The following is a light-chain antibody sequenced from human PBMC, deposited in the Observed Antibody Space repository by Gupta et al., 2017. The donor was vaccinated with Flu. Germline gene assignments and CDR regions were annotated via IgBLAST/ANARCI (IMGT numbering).Light chain of an antibody. CDR2: DTS. CDR3: LLSYSGGRGRV. J-gene: IGLJ3*02. V-gene: IGLV7-46*01. CDR1: TGAVTSGHY. Sequence: QAVVTQEPSLTVSPGGTVTLTCGSSTGAVTSGHYPYWFQQKPGQAPRTLIYDTSNKHSWTPARFSGSLLGGKAALTLSGAQPEDEAEYYCLLSYSGGRGRVFGGGTKLTVL.